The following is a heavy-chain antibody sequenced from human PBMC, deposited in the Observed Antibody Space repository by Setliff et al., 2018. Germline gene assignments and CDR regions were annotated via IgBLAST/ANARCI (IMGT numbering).Heavy chain of an antibody. D-gene: IGHD3-3*01. CDR1: GFTFSDYY. CDR2: IIGVGGGT. V-gene: IGHV3-23*01. CDR3: AKVLAIFGVVTDIGFYFDY. J-gene: IGHJ4*02. Sequence: PGGSLRLSCVVSGFTFSDYYMSWVRQAPGKGLEWVSTIIGVGGGTYFADSVKGRFTISRDNSKNTLYLQMNSLRAEDTAIYYCAKVLAIFGVVTDIGFYFDYWGQGSLVTVS.